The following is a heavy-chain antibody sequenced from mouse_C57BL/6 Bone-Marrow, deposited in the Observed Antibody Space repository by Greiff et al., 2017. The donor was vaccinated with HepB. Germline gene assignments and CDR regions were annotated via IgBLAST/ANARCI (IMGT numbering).Heavy chain of an antibody. Sequence: QVQLQQSGAELVKPGASVKLSCKASGYTFTSYWMQWVKQRPGQGLEWIGEIDPSDSYTNYNQKFKGKATMTVDTSSSTAYMQLRSLTSADSAVYYCARRGTYVLYCYFDVWGPGTTVTVSS. CDR2: IDPSDSYT. J-gene: IGHJ1*01. CDR3: ARRGTYVLYCYFDV. V-gene: IGHV1-50*01. D-gene: IGHD5-1*01. CDR1: GYTFTSYW.